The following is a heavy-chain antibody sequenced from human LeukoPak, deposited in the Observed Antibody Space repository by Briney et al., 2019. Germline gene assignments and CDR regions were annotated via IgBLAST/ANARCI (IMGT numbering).Heavy chain of an antibody. D-gene: IGHD2-15*01. CDR1: GYSISSGYF. CDR3: ARVRCSGGSCPYYYYYYYMDV. V-gene: IGHV4-38-2*02. CDR2: FYHSGIT. Sequence: SETLSLTCTVSGYSISSGYFWGWIRQPPGKGLEWIGSFYHSGITYYNPSLKSRVTISVEMSKNQFSLKLSSVTAADTAVYYCARVRCSGGSCPYYYYYYYMDVWGKGTTVTVSS. J-gene: IGHJ6*03.